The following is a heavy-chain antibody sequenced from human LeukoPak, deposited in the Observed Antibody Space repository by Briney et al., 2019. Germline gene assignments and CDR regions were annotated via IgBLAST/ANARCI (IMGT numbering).Heavy chain of an antibody. Sequence: GGSLRLSCAASGFTFSSYGIHWVRQAPGKGLEWVALISYDGSNEYYADSVKDRFTISRVNSKNTLYMQMNSLRTEDTAVYYCARRRGYSGYDSLDYWGQGTLVTVSS. D-gene: IGHD5-12*01. CDR3: ARRRGYSGYDSLDY. J-gene: IGHJ4*02. V-gene: IGHV3-30*03. CDR1: GFTFSSYG. CDR2: ISYDGSNE.